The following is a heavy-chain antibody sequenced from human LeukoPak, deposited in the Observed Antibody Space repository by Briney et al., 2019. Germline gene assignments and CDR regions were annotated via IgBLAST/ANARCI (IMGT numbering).Heavy chain of an antibody. CDR3: ARGDDFSGDH. J-gene: IGHJ4*02. V-gene: IGHV3-7*04. D-gene: IGHD1-1*01. CDR2: IHPEGNEK. Sequence: GGSLRLSCAVSGFTFSNFWMSWVRQAPGRGLEWVANIHPEGNEKYHVESVKGRFTISRDNAKKLLFLQLNGLRVEDTAVYYCARGDDFSGDHWGQGTLVTVSS. CDR1: GFTFSNFW.